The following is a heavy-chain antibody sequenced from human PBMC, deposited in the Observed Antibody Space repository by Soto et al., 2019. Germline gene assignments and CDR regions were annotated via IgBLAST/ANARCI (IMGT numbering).Heavy chain of an antibody. J-gene: IGHJ4*02. CDR1: GGSISNPIYY. CDR2: IYYSGST. CDR3: ARGGATNYFDY. Sequence: TSETLSLTCSVSGGSISNPIYYWAWIRQPPGKGLEWIGSIYYSGSTNYNPSLKSRVTISLDTSKNQFSLKLSSVTAADTAVYYCARGGATNYFDYWGQGTLVTVSS. V-gene: IGHV4-39*07. D-gene: IGHD1-26*01.